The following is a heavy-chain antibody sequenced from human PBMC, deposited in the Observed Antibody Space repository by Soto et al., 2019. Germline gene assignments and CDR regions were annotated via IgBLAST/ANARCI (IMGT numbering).Heavy chain of an antibody. D-gene: IGHD1-1*01. CDR1: EFTFDKYY. V-gene: IGHV3-7*01. CDR2: IKPDGSEQ. J-gene: IGHJ6*02. CDR3: ARGTWTYYHGFDI. Sequence: EVQLVESGGGLVQPGGSLRLSCAASEFTFDKYYMTWVRQAPGKGPEWVANIKPDGSEQYYVDSVKGRFTISRDNANNSRHLQMNSLKAEDTAVYFCARGTWTYYHGFDIWGQGTTVTVS.